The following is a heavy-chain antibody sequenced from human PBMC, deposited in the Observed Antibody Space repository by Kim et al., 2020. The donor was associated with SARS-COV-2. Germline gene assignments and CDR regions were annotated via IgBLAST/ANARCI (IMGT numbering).Heavy chain of an antibody. V-gene: IGHV3-23*01. J-gene: IGHJ3*01. CDR1: GFIFSNYG. CDR3: ARDPVASPGGL. CDR2: ISGSGGNT. Sequence: GGSLRLSCAASGFIFSNYGMTWVRQAPGKGLEWVSTISGSGGNTFYADSVKGRFTISRDNSQNTLYLQMNSLRAEETALYYCARDPVASPGGLWGRGTMVTVSS. D-gene: IGHD3-16*01.